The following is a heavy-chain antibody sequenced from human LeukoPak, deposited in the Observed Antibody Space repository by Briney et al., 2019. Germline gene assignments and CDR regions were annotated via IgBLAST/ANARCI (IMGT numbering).Heavy chain of an antibody. D-gene: IGHD5-24*01. CDR3: AKDDGYNRENFDY. CDR2: IYSGGST. Sequence: GGSLRLSCAASGFTFSSYEMNWVRQAPGKGLEWVSVIYSGGSTYYADSVKGRFTISRDNSKNTLYLQMNSLRAEDTSVYYCAKDDGYNRENFDYWGQGTLVTVSS. CDR1: GFTFSSYE. J-gene: IGHJ4*02. V-gene: IGHV3-53*01.